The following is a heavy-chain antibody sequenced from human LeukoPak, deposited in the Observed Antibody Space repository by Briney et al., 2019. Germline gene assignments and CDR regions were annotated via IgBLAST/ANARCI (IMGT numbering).Heavy chain of an antibody. Sequence: GGSLRLSCAASGSTFSSYGMHWVRQAPGKGLEWVAVIWYGGSNKYYADSVKGRFTISRDNSKNTLYLQMNSLRAEDTAVYYCAKDLMDGYAGFDYWGQGTLVTVSS. CDR2: IWYGGSNK. D-gene: IGHD5-24*01. V-gene: IGHV3-30*02. CDR1: GSTFSSYG. J-gene: IGHJ4*02. CDR3: AKDLMDGYAGFDY.